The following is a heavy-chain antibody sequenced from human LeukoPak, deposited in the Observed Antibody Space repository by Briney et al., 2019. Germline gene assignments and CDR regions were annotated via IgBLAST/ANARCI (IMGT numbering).Heavy chain of an antibody. CDR1: GFTVSNMY. J-gene: IGHJ4*02. CDR3: VESGTYDYDTSGYFH. CDR2: IYGDGRT. D-gene: IGHD3-22*01. V-gene: IGHV3-53*01. Sequence: GGSLRLSCAASGFTVSNMYMTWVRQAPGKGLEWVSLIYGDGRTSYADSVKGRCTISRDNSKNTLDLQVNSLRVEDTAVYYCVESGTYDYDTSGYFHWGQGTLVTVSS.